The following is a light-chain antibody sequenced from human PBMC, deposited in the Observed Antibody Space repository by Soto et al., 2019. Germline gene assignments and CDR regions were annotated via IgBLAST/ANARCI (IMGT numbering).Light chain of an antibody. CDR1: QDISKD. CDR2: SAT. J-gene: IGKJ1*01. V-gene: IGKV1-6*01. CDR3: LQDHDYPRS. Sequence: AIQMTQSPTSLSASVGDRVISTCRASQDISKDLGWYQQKPGKAPKFLIYSATSTQSGVPSTFSGSGFGTDFTLNISSLQPADFATYYCLQDHDYPRSFGQGTKVAF.